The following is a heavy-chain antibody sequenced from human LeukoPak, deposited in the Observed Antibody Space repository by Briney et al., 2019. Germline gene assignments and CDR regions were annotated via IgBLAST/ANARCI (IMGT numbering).Heavy chain of an antibody. J-gene: IGHJ6*03. CDR1: GYTFTGYY. D-gene: IGHD2-2*01. V-gene: IGHV1-2*02. Sequence: ASVKVSCKASGYTFTGYYIHWVRQAPGQGLELMGWINTHSGGTNYAQKFQGRVTMTRDTAISTAYMELSRLTSADTAVYFCARSPNIVLVPAARDFYYYYMDVWGKGATVTVSS. CDR2: INTHSGGT. CDR3: ARSPNIVLVPAARDFYYYYMDV.